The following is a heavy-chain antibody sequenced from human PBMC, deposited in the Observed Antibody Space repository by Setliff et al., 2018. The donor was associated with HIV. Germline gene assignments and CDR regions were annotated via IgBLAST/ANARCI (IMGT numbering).Heavy chain of an antibody. D-gene: IGHD2-8*01. CDR2: IYTTGTT. Sequence: SETLSLTCTVSGDSISSGSYYWSWIRQPAGKGLEWIGRIYTTGTTDYNPSLKTRVSMSIDTSKNQFSLNLTSVTAADTAVYYCASGPYCSNGVGRYSVWYFDFWGQGTRVTVSS. V-gene: IGHV4-61*02. CDR3: ASGPYCSNGVGRYSVWYFDF. CDR1: GDSISSGSYY. J-gene: IGHJ4*02.